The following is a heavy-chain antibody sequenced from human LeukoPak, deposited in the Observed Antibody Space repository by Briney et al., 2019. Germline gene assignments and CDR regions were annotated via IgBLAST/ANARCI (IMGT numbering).Heavy chain of an antibody. CDR2: INHSGST. D-gene: IGHD7-27*01. CDR1: GGSFSGYY. J-gene: IGHJ4*02. Sequence: SETLSLTCAVYGGSFSGYYWSWIRQPPGKGLEWIGEINHSGSTKYNPSLKSRVTISVDTSKNQFSLKLSSVTAADTAVYYCASIYLTRALPVYWGQGTLVTVSS. CDR3: ASIYLTRALPVY. V-gene: IGHV4-34*01.